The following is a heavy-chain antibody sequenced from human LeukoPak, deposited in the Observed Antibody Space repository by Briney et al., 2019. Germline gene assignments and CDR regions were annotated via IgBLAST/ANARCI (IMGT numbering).Heavy chain of an antibody. CDR1: GGTFSSYA. Sequence: ASVKVSCKASGGTFSSYAISWVRQAPGQGLEWMGRIIPILGIANYAQKFQGRVTITADKSTSTAYMELSSLRSEDTAVYYCARAETGWLYYFDYWGQGTLVTVSS. D-gene: IGHD7-27*01. CDR3: ARAETGWLYYFDY. CDR2: IIPILGIA. J-gene: IGHJ4*02. V-gene: IGHV1-69*04.